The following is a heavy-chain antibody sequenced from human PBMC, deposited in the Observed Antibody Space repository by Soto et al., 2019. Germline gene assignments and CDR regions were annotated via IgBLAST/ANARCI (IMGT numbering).Heavy chain of an antibody. Sequence: PPETLCLTCTHPGGSLSSYYWSWIRLPPGKGLDRIGYIYYSVSSNYNPSLKSRVTISVDTSKNQFSLKLSSVTAADTAVYYCARDREYSSSWYLVDYYYGMDVWGQGTTVTVSS. V-gene: IGHV4-59*01. CDR1: GGSLSSYY. J-gene: IGHJ6*02. CDR3: ARDREYSSSWYLVDYYYGMDV. D-gene: IGHD6-13*01. CDR2: IYYSVSS.